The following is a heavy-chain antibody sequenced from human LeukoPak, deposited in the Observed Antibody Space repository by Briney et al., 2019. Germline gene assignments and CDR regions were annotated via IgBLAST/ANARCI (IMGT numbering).Heavy chain of an antibody. CDR3: STYRWWVSMIGLDY. Sequence: GGSLRLSCAVSGFTFNNAWMSWVRQTPGKGLEWLGRIKSKTDGGTTDYAAPVKGRFTISRDDSKNMLYLQMNSLKTEDTAVYYCSTYRWWVSMIGLDYWGQGTLVTVSS. CDR2: IKSKTDGGTT. J-gene: IGHJ4*02. V-gene: IGHV3-15*01. D-gene: IGHD3-22*01. CDR1: GFTFNNAW.